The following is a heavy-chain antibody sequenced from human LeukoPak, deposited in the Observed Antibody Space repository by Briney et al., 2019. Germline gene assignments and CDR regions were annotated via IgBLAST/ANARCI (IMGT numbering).Heavy chain of an antibody. CDR1: GFTFSTYA. J-gene: IGHJ6*02. Sequence: GGSLRLSCAASGFTFSTYAMSWVRQAPGKGLEWVSAIGGSGDFTYYADSVKGRFTISRDNSKNTLYLQMNSLRAEDTAVYYCATWGPLVVPAAGPAWGQGTTVTVSS. D-gene: IGHD2-2*01. CDR2: IGGSGDFT. V-gene: IGHV3-23*01. CDR3: ATWGPLVVPAAGPA.